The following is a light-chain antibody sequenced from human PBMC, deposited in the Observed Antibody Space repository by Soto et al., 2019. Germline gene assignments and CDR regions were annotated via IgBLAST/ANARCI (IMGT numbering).Light chain of an antibody. CDR2: DAS. CDR3: QQYNSYSWT. V-gene: IGKV1-5*01. J-gene: IGKJ1*01. Sequence: DILMTQSPYTLSSSVGARVTITCRASQSISSWLAWYQQKPGKAPKLLIYDASSLESGVPSRFSGSGSGTEFTLTISSLQPDDFATYYCQQYNSYSWTFGQGAKVDI. CDR1: QSISSW.